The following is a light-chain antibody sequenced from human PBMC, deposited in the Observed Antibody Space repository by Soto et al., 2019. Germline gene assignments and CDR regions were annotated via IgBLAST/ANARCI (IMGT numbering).Light chain of an antibody. V-gene: IGKV1-39*01. Sequence: DIQMTQSPSSLSASVGDRVTITCRASQDISRYLNWYQQKPGKAPKLLMHAASSLQSGVPSTFSGSASGTHFNLTISSLQPVDFATYYCQQSYSTPLTFGGGTTVDI. J-gene: IGKJ4*01. CDR3: QQSYSTPLT. CDR1: QDISRY. CDR2: AAS.